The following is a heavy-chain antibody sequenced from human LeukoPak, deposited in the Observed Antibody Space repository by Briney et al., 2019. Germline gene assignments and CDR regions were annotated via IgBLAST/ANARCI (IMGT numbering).Heavy chain of an antibody. Sequence: ASVTVSFTSSGYTFSIYGIGWVRQAPRQGHEWMGWITAGNGNTNYAQKVQGRVTMTTDTSTSTAYMELRSLRSDDTAVYFCARDLARGYSYGYNAFDIWGQGTMVTVSS. J-gene: IGHJ3*02. CDR2: ITAGNGNT. D-gene: IGHD5-18*01. CDR1: GYTFSIYG. CDR3: ARDLARGYSYGYNAFDI. V-gene: IGHV1-18*01.